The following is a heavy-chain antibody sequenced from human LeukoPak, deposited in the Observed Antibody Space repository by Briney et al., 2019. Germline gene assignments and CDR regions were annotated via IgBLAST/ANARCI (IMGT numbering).Heavy chain of an antibody. Sequence: GRSLRLCCAASEFTFSSYSMNWVRQAPGKGPEWVSSISSSSSYIYYADSVKGRFTISRDNAKNSLYLQMNSLRAEDTAVYYCARDLGDTYAFDIWGQGTMVTVSS. V-gene: IGHV3-21*01. CDR3: ARDLGDTYAFDI. D-gene: IGHD3-16*01. J-gene: IGHJ3*02. CDR1: EFTFSSYS. CDR2: ISSSSSYI.